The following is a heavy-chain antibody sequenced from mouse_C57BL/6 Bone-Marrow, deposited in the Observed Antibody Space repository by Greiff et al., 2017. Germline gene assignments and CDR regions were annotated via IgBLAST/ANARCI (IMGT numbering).Heavy chain of an antibody. V-gene: IGHV1-54*01. Sequence: QVQLQQSGAELVRPGTSVKVSCKASGYAFTYYLIEWVKQRPGQGLAWIGVINPGSGGTNYNEKFKGKATLTADKSSSTAYMQLSSLTSEDSAVYFCASGDSSGYGDAMDYWGQGTSVTVSS. CDR2: INPGSGGT. CDR3: ASGDSSGYGDAMDY. CDR1: GYAFTYYL. D-gene: IGHD3-2*02. J-gene: IGHJ4*01.